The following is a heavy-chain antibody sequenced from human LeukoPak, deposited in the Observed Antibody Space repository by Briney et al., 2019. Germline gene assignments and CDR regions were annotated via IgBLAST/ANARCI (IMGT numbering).Heavy chain of an antibody. CDR2: INHSGST. CDR3: ARGGRMDDSSGYYYFDY. CDR1: GGSFSGYY. Sequence: SETLSLTCAVYGGSFSGYYWSWIRQPPGKRLEWIGEINHSGSTNYNPSLKSRVTISVDTSKNQFSLKLSSVTAADTAVYYCARGGRMDDSSGYYYFDYWGQGTLVTVSS. V-gene: IGHV4-34*01. J-gene: IGHJ4*02. D-gene: IGHD3-22*01.